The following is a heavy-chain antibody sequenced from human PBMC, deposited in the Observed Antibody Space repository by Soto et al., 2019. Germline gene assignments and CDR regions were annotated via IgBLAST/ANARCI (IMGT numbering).Heavy chain of an antibody. CDR1: GFTFSSYE. Sequence: PGGSLRLFCAASGFTFSSYEMNWVRQAPGKGLEWVSYISSSGSTIYYADSVKGRFTISRDNAKNSLYLQMNSLRGEDTAVYYCASPSAMVAASGIPRGFDYWGQGILVTVSS. J-gene: IGHJ4*02. CDR3: ASPSAMVAASGIPRGFDY. CDR2: ISSSGSTI. V-gene: IGHV3-48*03. D-gene: IGHD2-15*01.